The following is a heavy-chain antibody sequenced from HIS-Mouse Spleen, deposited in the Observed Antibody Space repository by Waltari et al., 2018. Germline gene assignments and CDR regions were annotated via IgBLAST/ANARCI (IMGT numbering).Heavy chain of an antibody. V-gene: IGHV4-4*07. J-gene: IGHJ3*02. D-gene: IGHD3-3*01. CDR1: GGSISSYY. CDR2: IYTSGST. CDR3: ARDFHDFWSGYYGGDKKHDAFDI. Sequence: QVQLQESGPGLVKPSETLSLTCTVSGGSISSYYWSWIRQPAGKGLEWIGRIYTSGSTNSNPSRKSRVTMSVDTSKNQFSLKLSSVTAADTAVYYCARDFHDFWSGYYGGDKKHDAFDIWGQGTMVTVSS.